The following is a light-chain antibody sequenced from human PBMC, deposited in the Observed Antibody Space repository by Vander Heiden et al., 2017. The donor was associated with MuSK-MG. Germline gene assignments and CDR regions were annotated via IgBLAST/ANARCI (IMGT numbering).Light chain of an antibody. J-gene: IGLJ2*01. V-gene: IGLV5-45*03. CDR2: YKSDSDY. CDR3: MIWHSSPL. CDR1: SDINLGSYR. Sequence: QPLLPQPSSLSASPGASASPTCTLRSDINLGSYRIYWYQQKPGSPPQYLLRYKSDSDYQQGSGVPSRFSGSKDASANAGILLISGLQSDDEEDYYCMIWHSSPLFGGGTKLTVL.